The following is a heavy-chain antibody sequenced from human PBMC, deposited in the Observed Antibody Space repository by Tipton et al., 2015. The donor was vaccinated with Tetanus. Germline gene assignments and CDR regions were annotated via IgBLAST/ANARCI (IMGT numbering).Heavy chain of an antibody. CDR1: GFTFNGYG. J-gene: IGHJ4*02. CDR3: AREGSLEWLGPVDS. Sequence: SLRLSCAASGFTFNGYGMHWVRQAPGKGLEWLALVWYDGSRQYYADSVKGRFTISRDNSKNTVDLQMNNLRDEGTAVYYCAREGSLEWLGPVDSGGQGTLVAVSS. D-gene: IGHD3-3*01. V-gene: IGHV3-33*01. CDR2: VWYDGSRQ.